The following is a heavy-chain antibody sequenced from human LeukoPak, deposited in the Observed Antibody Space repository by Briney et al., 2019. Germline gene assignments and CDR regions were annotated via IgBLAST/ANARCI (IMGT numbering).Heavy chain of an antibody. CDR2: TYYRSKWNN. J-gene: IGHJ4*02. D-gene: IGHD1-1*01. Sequence: PSQTLSLTCAVSGDTVSTNSAAWNWIRQSPSRGLEWLGRTYYRSKWNNEYALSVKSRMTVNPDTAKNQLSLQLNSVTPEDTAVYYCARGRIGTTRYFDYWGQGILVTVSS. V-gene: IGHV6-1*01. CDR1: GDTVSTNSAA. CDR3: ARGRIGTTRYFDY.